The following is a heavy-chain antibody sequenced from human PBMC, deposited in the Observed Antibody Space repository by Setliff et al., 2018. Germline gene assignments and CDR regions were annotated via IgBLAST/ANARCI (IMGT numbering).Heavy chain of an antibody. CDR3: ARRGYGGNSGYYYYYMDV. D-gene: IGHD2-21*02. J-gene: IGHJ6*03. CDR1: GASINRDY. Sequence: SETLSLTCSVSGASINRDYWNWIRQPPGKGLEWIGYIHYSGSTNYNPSLKSRVTISVDTSKNQFSLKLSSVTAADTAVYYCARRGYGGNSGYYYYYMDVWGKGTTVTVSS. V-gene: IGHV4-59*08. CDR2: IHYSGST.